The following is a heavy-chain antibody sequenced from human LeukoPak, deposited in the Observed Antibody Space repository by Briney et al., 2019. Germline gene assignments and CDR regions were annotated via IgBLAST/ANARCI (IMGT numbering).Heavy chain of an antibody. CDR2: ISWNSGNI. CDR1: GFTFDDYA. J-gene: IGHJ4*02. D-gene: IGHD1-1*01. CDR3: AKGNNWNDPEPFDY. V-gene: IGHV3-9*01. Sequence: GGSLRLSCAASGFTFDDYAMHWVRQAPGKGLEWVSGISWNSGNIGYADSVKGRFTISRDNAKNSLYLQMNSLRAEDTALYYCAKGNNWNDPEPFDYRGQGTLVTVSS.